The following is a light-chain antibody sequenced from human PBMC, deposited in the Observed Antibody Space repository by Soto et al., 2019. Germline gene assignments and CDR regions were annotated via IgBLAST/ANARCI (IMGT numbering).Light chain of an antibody. V-gene: IGKV1-5*03. J-gene: IGKJ4*01. Sequence: DIQMTQSPSTLSASVGDRVTITVLASQSISSWLAWYQQKPGKAPKLLIYKASSLESGVPSRFSGSGSGTEFTLTISSLQPDDFATYYCQQYNSYPLTFGGGTKVDIK. CDR1: QSISSW. CDR3: QQYNSYPLT. CDR2: KAS.